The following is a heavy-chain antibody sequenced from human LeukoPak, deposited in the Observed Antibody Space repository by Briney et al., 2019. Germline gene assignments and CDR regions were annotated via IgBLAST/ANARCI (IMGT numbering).Heavy chain of an antibody. J-gene: IGHJ6*03. CDR2: ISYDGSNK. V-gene: IGHV3-30*04. Sequence: PGGSLRLSCAASGFTFSSYAMHWVRQAPGKGLEWVAVISYDGSNKYYADSVKGRFTISRGNSKNTLFLQMNSLRAEDTAVYYCARVLRYCSGGNCYSGGLGYMDVWGKGTTVTISS. D-gene: IGHD2-15*01. CDR1: GFTFSSYA. CDR3: ARVLRYCSGGNCYSGGLGYMDV.